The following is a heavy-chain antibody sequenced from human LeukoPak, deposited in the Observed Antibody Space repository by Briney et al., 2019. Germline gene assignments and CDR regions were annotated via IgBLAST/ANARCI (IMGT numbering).Heavy chain of an antibody. CDR2: IIPILGIA. V-gene: IGHV1-69*04. Sequence: SVKVSCKASGGTFSSYAISWVRQAPGQGLEWMGRIIPILGIANYAQKFQGRVTITADKSTSTAYMELSSLRSEDTAVCYCAREDYYDSSGYSPGYYFDYWGQGTLVTVSS. CDR3: AREDYYDSSGYSPGYYFDY. CDR1: GGTFSSYA. J-gene: IGHJ4*02. D-gene: IGHD3-22*01.